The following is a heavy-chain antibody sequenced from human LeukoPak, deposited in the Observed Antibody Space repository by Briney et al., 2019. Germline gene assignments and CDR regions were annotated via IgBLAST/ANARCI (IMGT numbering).Heavy chain of an antibody. CDR3: AKDKGDSEGEY. CDR1: GFTFSSYA. V-gene: IGHV3-23*01. Sequence: GGSLRLSCAASGFTFSSYAMSWVRQAPGKGLEWVSAISGSGGSTYYADSVKGRFTTSRDNSKNTLYLQMNSLRAEDTAVYYCAKDKGDSEGEYWGQGTLVTVSS. D-gene: IGHD3-10*01. CDR2: ISGSGGST. J-gene: IGHJ4*02.